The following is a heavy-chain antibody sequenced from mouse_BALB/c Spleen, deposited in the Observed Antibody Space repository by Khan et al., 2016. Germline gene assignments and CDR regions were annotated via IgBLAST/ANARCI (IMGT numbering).Heavy chain of an antibody. CDR1: GYTFTDYY. Sequence: QVQLKQSGTELPRPGASVKLSCKASGYTFTDYYLHWVKQRTGQGLEWIGEIFPGSGNTYYNEKFKGKASLTADTSSSTAYMQLSSLTSEDSAVYVCARSYYGYFAMDYWGHGASVTVSS. D-gene: IGHD1-2*01. CDR2: IFPGSGNT. V-gene: IGHV1-77*01. J-gene: IGHJ4*01. CDR3: ARSYYGYFAMDY.